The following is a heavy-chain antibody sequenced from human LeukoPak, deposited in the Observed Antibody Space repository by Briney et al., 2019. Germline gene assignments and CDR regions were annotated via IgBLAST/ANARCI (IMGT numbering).Heavy chain of an antibody. D-gene: IGHD3-10*01. CDR1: GYTFTSYY. CDR2: INPSGGST. Sequence: ASVKVSCKASGYTFTSYYMHWVRQAPGQGLEWMGIINPSGGSTSYAQKFQGRVTMTRDTSTSAVYMELSSLRSEDTAVYYCARDGITMVRGVTALRYWGQGTLVTVSS. J-gene: IGHJ4*02. CDR3: ARDGITMVRGVTALRY. V-gene: IGHV1-46*01.